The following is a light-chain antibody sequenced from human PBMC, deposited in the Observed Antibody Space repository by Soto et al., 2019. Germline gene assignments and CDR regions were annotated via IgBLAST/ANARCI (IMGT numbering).Light chain of an antibody. J-gene: IGKJ1*01. V-gene: IGKV4-1*01. CDR1: QSLLYNVNNKNY. CDR2: WAS. CDR3: QQYYDTPWT. Sequence: DIVMTQSPDSLAVSLGERATIKCKSSQSLLYNVNNKNYLGWYQQKAGQPPKLLLYWASYRESGVPDRFSGSGSWTDFALTISSLQAEDVAVYYCQQYYDTPWTFGQGTKVEIK.